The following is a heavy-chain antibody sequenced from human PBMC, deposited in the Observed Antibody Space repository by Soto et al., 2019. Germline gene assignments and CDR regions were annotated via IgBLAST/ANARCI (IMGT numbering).Heavy chain of an antibody. CDR3: ARDGEMAPSAGYLYFDL. V-gene: IGHV3-48*03. D-gene: IGHD6-19*01. CDR2: ISSSGSTI. Sequence: EVQLVESGGGLVQPGGSLRLSCAASGFTFSSYEMNWVRQAPGKGLEWVSYISSSGSTIYYADSVKGRFTISRDNAKNSLYLQMNSLRAEDTAVYYCARDGEMAPSAGYLYFDLWGRGTLVTVSS. J-gene: IGHJ2*01. CDR1: GFTFSSYE.